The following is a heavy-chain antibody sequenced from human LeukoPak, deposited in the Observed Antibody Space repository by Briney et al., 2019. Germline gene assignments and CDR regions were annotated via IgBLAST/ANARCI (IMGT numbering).Heavy chain of an antibody. Sequence: GGSLRLSCAASGFTFSSYGMHWVRQAPGKGLEWVAVISYDGSNKYYADSVKGRFTISRDNSKNTLYLQMNGLRAEDTAVYYCAKGGFFTMVRGVLGGFDYWGQGTLVTVSS. J-gene: IGHJ4*02. V-gene: IGHV3-30*18. CDR1: GFTFSSYG. CDR3: AKGGFFTMVRGVLGGFDY. CDR2: ISYDGSNK. D-gene: IGHD3-10*01.